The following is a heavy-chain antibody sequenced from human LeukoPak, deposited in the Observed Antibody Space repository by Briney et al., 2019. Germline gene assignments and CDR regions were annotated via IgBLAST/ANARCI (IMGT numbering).Heavy chain of an antibody. CDR3: ARDRLGVNDY. D-gene: IGHD3-10*01. V-gene: IGHV3-21*01. J-gene: IGHJ4*02. Sequence: GSLRLSCAASGFTFSSYSMNWVRQAPGKGLEWVSSISSSSSYIYYANSVKGRFTISRDNAKNSLYLQMNSLRAEGTAVYYCARDRLGVNDYWGQGTLVTVSS. CDR2: ISSSSSYI. CDR1: GFTFSSYS.